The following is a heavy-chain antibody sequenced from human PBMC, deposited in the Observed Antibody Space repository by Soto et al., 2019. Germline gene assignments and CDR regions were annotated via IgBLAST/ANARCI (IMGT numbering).Heavy chain of an antibody. CDR1: GITFSSHA. CDR2: IRATSAT. Sequence: EVQLVESGGDLVQPGGSLRLSCAASGITFSSHAMNWVRQAPGKGLEWVASIRATSATYYADSVKGRFIISADNAKDSLCLRLNSLRAAVTAVYYCLDGDYNWGPGTLVTVSS. CDR3: LDGDYN. D-gene: IGHD4-17*01. J-gene: IGHJ4*02. V-gene: IGHV3-48*01.